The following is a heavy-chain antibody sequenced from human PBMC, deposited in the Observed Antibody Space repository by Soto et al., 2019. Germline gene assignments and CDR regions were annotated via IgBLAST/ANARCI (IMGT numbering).Heavy chain of an antibody. Sequence: QVQLQESGPGLVKPSETLSLTCTVSRGSISSYYWSWIRQPPGRGLEWIGYIYYSGSTKYNPSLRSRVTISVDTSKNQFSLILTSVTAADTAVYYCARGNYYDSSGYFFYGMDVWGQGTTVTVSS. CDR2: IYYSGST. D-gene: IGHD3-22*01. V-gene: IGHV4-59*01. CDR1: RGSISSYY. CDR3: ARGNYYDSSGYFFYGMDV. J-gene: IGHJ6*02.